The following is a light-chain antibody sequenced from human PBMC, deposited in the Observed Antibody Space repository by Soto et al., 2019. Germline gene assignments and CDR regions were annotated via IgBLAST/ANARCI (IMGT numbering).Light chain of an antibody. CDR3: GTWDSSLGVFV. Sequence: QSVLTQPPSVSAAPGQGVIISCSGSNSNIGNNYVSWYQQLPETAPKFLIYDNNERPSGIPDRFSASKSGTSATLVITGLQTGDEADYYCGTWDSSLGVFVFGTGTKLTVL. J-gene: IGLJ1*01. V-gene: IGLV1-51*01. CDR1: NSNIGNNY. CDR2: DNN.